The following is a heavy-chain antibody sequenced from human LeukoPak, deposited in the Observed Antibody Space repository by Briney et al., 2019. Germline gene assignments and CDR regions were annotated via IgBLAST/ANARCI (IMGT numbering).Heavy chain of an antibody. Sequence: GGSLRLSCAASGITFSSYWMHWVRQAPGKGLMWVSGITTDGSSTMYADSVKGRFTISRDNAKNTLYLQMNSLRGEDTAVYHCYGGNAEHWGQGTLVTVSS. V-gene: IGHV3-74*03. CDR2: ITTDGSST. D-gene: IGHD4-23*01. J-gene: IGHJ1*01. CDR3: YGGNAEH. CDR1: GITFSSYW.